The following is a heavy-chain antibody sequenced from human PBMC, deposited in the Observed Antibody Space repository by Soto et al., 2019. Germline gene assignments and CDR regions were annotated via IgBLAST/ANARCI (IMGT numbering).Heavy chain of an antibody. J-gene: IGHJ4*02. CDR3: ARDGADSSSWYPFDY. Sequence: GASVKVSCKASGYTFTSYGISWVRQAPGQGLEWMGWISAYNGNTNYAQKLQGRVTMTTDTSTSTAYMELRSLRSDDTAVYYCARDGADSSSWYPFDYWGQGTLVTVSS. CDR1: GYTFTSYG. CDR2: ISAYNGNT. D-gene: IGHD6-13*01. V-gene: IGHV1-18*01.